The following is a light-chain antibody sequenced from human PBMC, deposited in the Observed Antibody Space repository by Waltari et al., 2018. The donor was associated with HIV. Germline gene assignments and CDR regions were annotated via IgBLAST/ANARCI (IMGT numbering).Light chain of an antibody. CDR3: SSYTNSNTL. CDR2: DDN. J-gene: IGLJ1*01. V-gene: IGLV2-14*03. Sequence: QSALTQPPSVSGSPGQPLPIPRTGTRSHVGGYNYLPWYQPPPRKAPNLQFYDDNNRPWGVAHRFSGSKSGNTASLTICGLQAEDEADYCCSSYTNSNTLFGTGTKVTVL. CDR1: RSHVGGYNY.